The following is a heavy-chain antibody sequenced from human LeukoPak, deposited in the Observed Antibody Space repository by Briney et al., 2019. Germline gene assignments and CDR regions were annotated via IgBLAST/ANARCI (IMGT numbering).Heavy chain of an antibody. CDR2: ITNSGRST. V-gene: IGHV3-11*04. CDR1: GFSFSNYF. Sequence: GGSLRLSCEASGFSFSNYFMSWIRQAPGEGLEWVSYITNSGRSTNYADAVKGRFTISRDNAKKSVYLEMTDLRVEDTAVYYCAREASGNYHVFDSWGQGTLVTVSS. J-gene: IGHJ4*02. CDR3: AREASGNYHVFDS. D-gene: IGHD1-26*01.